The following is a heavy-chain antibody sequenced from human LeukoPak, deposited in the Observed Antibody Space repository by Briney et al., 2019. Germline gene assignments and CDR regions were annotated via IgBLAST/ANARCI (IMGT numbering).Heavy chain of an antibody. D-gene: IGHD6-13*01. CDR3: AKGAAAGPLYYFDY. CDR2: INSDGSST. V-gene: IGHV3-74*01. CDR1: GFTFSSYW. J-gene: IGHJ4*02. Sequence: GGSLRLSCAASGFTFSSYWMHWVRQAPGKGLVWVSRINSDGSSTSYADSVKGRFTISRDNAKNTLYLQMNSLRAEDTALYYCAKGAAAGPLYYFDYWGQGTLVTVSS.